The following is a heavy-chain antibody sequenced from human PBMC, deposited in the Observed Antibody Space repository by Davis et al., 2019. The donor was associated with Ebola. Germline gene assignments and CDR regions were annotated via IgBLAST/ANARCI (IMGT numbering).Heavy chain of an antibody. Sequence: MPSETLSLTCAVYGGSFSGYYWSWIRQPPGKGLEWIGEINHSGSTNYNPSLKSRVTISVDTSKNQFSLKLSSVTAADTAVYYCARGRGIGLDYWGQGTLVTVSS. D-gene: IGHD6-13*01. CDR3: ARGRGIGLDY. CDR2: INHSGST. J-gene: IGHJ4*02. CDR1: GGSFSGYY. V-gene: IGHV4-34*01.